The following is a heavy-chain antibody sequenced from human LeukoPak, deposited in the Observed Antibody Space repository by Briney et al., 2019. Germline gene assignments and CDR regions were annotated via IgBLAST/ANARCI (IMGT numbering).Heavy chain of an antibody. D-gene: IGHD6-13*01. CDR2: ISAYNGNT. CDR1: GYTFTSYG. CDR3: ARDRNGYDSSWYGYYYGMDV. Sequence: ASVKVSCKASGYTFTSYGISWVRQAPGQGLEWMGWISAYNGNTNYAQKLQGRVTMTTDTSTSTAYMELRSLRSDDTAVYYCARDRNGYDSSWYGYYYGMDVWGQGTTVTVSS. J-gene: IGHJ6*02. V-gene: IGHV1-18*01.